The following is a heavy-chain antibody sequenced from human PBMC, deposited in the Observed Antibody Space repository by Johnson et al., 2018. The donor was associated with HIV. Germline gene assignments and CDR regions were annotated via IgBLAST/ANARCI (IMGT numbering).Heavy chain of an antibody. CDR3: ASGKIPYYYDGTGYRWATAFDI. CDR1: GFTFGDYA. D-gene: IGHD3-22*01. J-gene: IGHJ3*02. V-gene: IGHV3-7*03. CDR2: IKQDGSEK. Sequence: VQLVESGGGLVQPGRSLRLSCKFSGFTFGDYAMTWFRQAPGKGLEWVANIKQDGSEKYYVDSVKGRFTISRDNSRNTLYLQMDSLRADDTAVYYCASGKIPYYYDGTGYRWATAFDIWGQRTMVTVSS.